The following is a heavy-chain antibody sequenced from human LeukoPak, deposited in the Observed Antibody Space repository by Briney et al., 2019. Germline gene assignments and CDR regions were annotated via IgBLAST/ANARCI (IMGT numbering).Heavy chain of an antibody. D-gene: IGHD3-16*02. V-gene: IGHV3-11*01. CDR3: ARDLMGRGKNMITFGGVIVIPGI. CDR1: GFTFSDYY. J-gene: IGHJ4*02. CDR2: ISSSGSTI. Sequence: GGSLRLSCAASGFTFSDYYMSWIRQAPGKGLEWVSYISSSGSTIYYADSVKGRFTISRDNAKNSLYLQMNSPRAEDTAVYYCARDLMGRGKNMITFGGVIVIPGIWGQGTLVTVSS.